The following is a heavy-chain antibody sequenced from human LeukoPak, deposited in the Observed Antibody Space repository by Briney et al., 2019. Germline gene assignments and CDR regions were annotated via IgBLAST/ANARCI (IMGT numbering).Heavy chain of an antibody. CDR3: ANTVGVTAFLAY. Sequence: GGSLRLSCAASGFTFRVYALHWLRQAPGKGLEWLAVVSNDGRSKHYADSVMGRFTISRDNSNNTLFLQMDSLRTEDTALYYCANTVGVTAFLAYWGQGTLVTVSS. J-gene: IGHJ4*02. CDR2: VSNDGRSK. V-gene: IGHV3-30*04. D-gene: IGHD2-21*02. CDR1: GFTFRVYA.